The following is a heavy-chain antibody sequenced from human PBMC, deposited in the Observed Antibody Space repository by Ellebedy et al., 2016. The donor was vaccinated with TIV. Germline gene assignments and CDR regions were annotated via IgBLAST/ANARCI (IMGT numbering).Heavy chain of an antibody. CDR2: ISSGSTFI. CDR3: ATDGSYGDYLSPAHAFEI. D-gene: IGHD4-17*01. J-gene: IGHJ3*02. V-gene: IGHV3-21*01. CDR1: GFSFRSYW. Sequence: GGSLRLSCAASGFSFRSYWMSWVRQAPGKGLEWVSSISSGSTFIHYADSVQGRFTISRDNAKHSLYLEMNSLRAEDTAVYYCATDGSYGDYLSPAHAFEIWGQGTMVAVSS.